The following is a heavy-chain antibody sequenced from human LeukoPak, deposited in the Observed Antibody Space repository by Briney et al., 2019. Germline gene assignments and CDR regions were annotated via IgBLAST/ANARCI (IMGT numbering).Heavy chain of an antibody. Sequence: GGSLRLSCAPSALTLRTYSMNCVRQAPGKGLGWVSLISSTGSYIYYADSVKGRFTISRDNAKNSLYLQMNSLRAEDTAVYYCARDLILSVVRPYYFDSWGQGTLVTVSS. V-gene: IGHV3-21*01. CDR3: ARDLILSVVRPYYFDS. CDR2: ISSTGSYI. CDR1: ALTLRTYS. D-gene: IGHD2/OR15-2a*01. J-gene: IGHJ4*02.